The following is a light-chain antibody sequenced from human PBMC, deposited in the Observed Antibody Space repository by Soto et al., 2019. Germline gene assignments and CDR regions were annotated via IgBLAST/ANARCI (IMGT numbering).Light chain of an antibody. CDR1: QSVSSSY. V-gene: IGKV3-20*01. CDR2: GAS. Sequence: EIVVTQSPGTLSLSPGERATLSCSASQSVSSSYLAWHQQKPGQAPRLLIYGASSRATGIPDRFSGSGSGPDFTLTISRLEPEDFAVYYCQQYCSSPRTFGQGTKVEIK. CDR3: QQYCSSPRT. J-gene: IGKJ1*01.